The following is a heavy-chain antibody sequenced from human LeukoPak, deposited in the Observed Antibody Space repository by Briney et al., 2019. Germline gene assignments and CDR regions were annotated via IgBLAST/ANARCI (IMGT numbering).Heavy chain of an antibody. CDR3: ARMTPYGMDV. CDR2: IIPIFGTA. V-gene: IGHV1-69*06. Sequence: SVKVSCKASGGTFSSYAISWVRQAPGQGLEWMGGIIPIFGTAIYAQKFQGRVTMTEDTSTDTAYMELSSLRSEDTAVYYCARMTPYGMDVWGQGTTVTVSS. CDR1: GGTFSSYA. J-gene: IGHJ6*02. D-gene: IGHD2-15*01.